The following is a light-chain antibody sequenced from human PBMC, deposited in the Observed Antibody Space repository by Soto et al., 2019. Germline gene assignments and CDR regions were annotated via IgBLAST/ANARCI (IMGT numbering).Light chain of an antibody. CDR3: SSFTTPRTHV. CDR2: EVN. J-gene: IGLJ1*01. CDR1: SSDIGAYDY. V-gene: IGLV2-14*01. Sequence: QPVLTHPASLSGSPDQSITISCTGTSSDIGAYDYVSWFEQHPAKARNCMISEVNNRPSRVSYRFSRSKSGHTAYLTFSGLQVEDQAEYFCSSFTTPRTHVFRTGSKVT.